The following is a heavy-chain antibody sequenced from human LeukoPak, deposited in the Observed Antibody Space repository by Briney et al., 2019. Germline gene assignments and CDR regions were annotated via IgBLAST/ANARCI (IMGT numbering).Heavy chain of an antibody. Sequence: SETKSLICTVSGGSIRNYYWSWIRQPPGKALEWIGYIFYSVSTHYNPSLKSRVTISVDTSKNQFSLRLTSVTDADTAVYYCARGALNWFDPWGQGTLVTVSP. CDR2: IFYSVST. J-gene: IGHJ5*02. CDR1: GGSIRNYY. V-gene: IGHV4-59*01. CDR3: ARGALNWFDP.